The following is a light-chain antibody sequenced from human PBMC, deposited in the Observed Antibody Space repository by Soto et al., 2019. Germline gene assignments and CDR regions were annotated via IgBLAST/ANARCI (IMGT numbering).Light chain of an antibody. CDR1: QCISSY. CDR2: AAS. Sequence: DIQMTQSPSSLSAFVGDRVTITCRASQCISSYLNWYQQKPGKAPQLLIYAASSWQSGVPSRFSGSGAGTDFTLPISSLQPEDFATYYCQQSYSTPPVTFGQGTRLEIK. CDR3: QQSYSTPPVT. J-gene: IGKJ5*01. V-gene: IGKV1-39*01.